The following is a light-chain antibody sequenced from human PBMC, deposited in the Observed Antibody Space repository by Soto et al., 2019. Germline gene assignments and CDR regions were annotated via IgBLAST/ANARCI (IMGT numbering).Light chain of an antibody. CDR3: ETWDSNIAV. V-gene: IGLV4-60*03. CDR2: LEGSGSY. CDR1: SGHSSYI. J-gene: IGLJ2*01. Sequence: QLVLTQSSPASASLGSSVRLTCSLSSGHSSYIIAWHQQQPGEAPRYLMKLEGSGSYNKGSGIPDRFSGSSSGADRYLTISNLQSEDEADYYCETWDSNIAVFGGGTKLTVL.